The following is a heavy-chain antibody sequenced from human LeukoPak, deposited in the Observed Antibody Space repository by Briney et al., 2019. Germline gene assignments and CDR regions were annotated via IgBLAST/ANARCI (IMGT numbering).Heavy chain of an antibody. Sequence: PWETLSLTCGVYGGSFSDYYWTWIRQPPGKGLEWIGEINHSGSTNYNPSLKRGVTISVDTSKNQFSLKLSSVTAADTAVYYCARVGPYDFWSGYCIFDYWGQGTLVTVSS. D-gene: IGHD3-3*01. CDR3: ARVGPYDFWSGYCIFDY. J-gene: IGHJ4*02. CDR2: INHSGST. CDR1: GGSFSDYY. V-gene: IGHV4-34*01.